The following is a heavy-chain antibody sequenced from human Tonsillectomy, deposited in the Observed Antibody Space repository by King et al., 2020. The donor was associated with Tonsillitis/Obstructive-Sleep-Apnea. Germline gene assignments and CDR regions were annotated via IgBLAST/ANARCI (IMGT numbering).Heavy chain of an antibody. CDR1: GYTFTGYY. Sequence: QLVQSGAEVKKPGASVKVSCKASGYTFTGYYMHWVRQAPGQGLEWMGWINPHSGGTNYAQKFQGRVTMTRDTSISTAYMELSRLRSDDTAVYYCAREESLFDYWGQGTLVTVSS. V-gene: IGHV1-2*02. CDR3: AREESLFDY. J-gene: IGHJ4*02. CDR2: INPHSGGT. D-gene: IGHD3-10*01.